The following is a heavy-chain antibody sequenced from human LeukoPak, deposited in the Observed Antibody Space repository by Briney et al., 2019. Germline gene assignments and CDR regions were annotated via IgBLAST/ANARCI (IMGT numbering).Heavy chain of an antibody. D-gene: IGHD5-18*01. CDR3: ARDRTAMGFDY. J-gene: IGHJ4*02. Sequence: ASVKVSCKASGYTFTGYYMHWVRQAPGQGLEWMGWINPNSGGTNYARKFQGRVTMTRDTSISTAYMELSSLRSEDTAVYYCARDRTAMGFDYWGQGTLVTVSS. V-gene: IGHV1-2*02. CDR1: GYTFTGYY. CDR2: INPNSGGT.